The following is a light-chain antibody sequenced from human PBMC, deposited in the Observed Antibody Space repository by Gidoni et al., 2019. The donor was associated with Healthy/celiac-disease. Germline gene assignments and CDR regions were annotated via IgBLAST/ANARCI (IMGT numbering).Light chain of an antibody. CDR3: QQYGSSPFT. V-gene: IGKV3-20*01. CDR1: QSVSSSY. J-gene: IGKJ3*01. CDR2: GTS. Sequence: EIVLTQSPGTLSLSPGERATLSCRASQSVSSSYVAWYQQKSGQAPRLLIYGTSSRATGIPDRFSGSGSGTDFTLTISRLEPEDFAVYYCQQYGSSPFTFGPGTKVEIK.